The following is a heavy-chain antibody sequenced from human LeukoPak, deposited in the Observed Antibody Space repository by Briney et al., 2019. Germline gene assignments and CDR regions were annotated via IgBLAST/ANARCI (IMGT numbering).Heavy chain of an antibody. CDR2: IYSAGNT. D-gene: IGHD6-19*01. CDR1: GFTVSSNY. Sequence: PGGSLRLSCVASGFTVSSNYMSWVRQAPGKGLEWVSVIYSAGNTYYADSVKGRFTISRHNSKNTLYLQMNSLRVEDTAVYYCGRGGTPGYSSGRIDYWGQGTLVTVSS. CDR3: GRGGTPGYSSGRIDY. J-gene: IGHJ4*02. V-gene: IGHV3-53*04.